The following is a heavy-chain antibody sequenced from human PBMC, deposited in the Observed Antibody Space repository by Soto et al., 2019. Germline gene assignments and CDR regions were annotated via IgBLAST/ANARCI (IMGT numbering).Heavy chain of an antibody. CDR1: GFTLSGFA. Sequence: QMQLVESGGGMVQPVRSLRLSCDASGFTLSGFAMHWVHQAPGQGLEWVAVISNDGTNQYYSESVKGRFTISRDNSKNTLYLQMNNLRAEDTAVYYCAKAYYYDSSGYYDNYYAMDVWGQGTTVTVSS. V-gene: IGHV3-30*18. CDR2: ISNDGTNQ. D-gene: IGHD3-22*01. CDR3: AKAYYYDSSGYYDNYYAMDV. J-gene: IGHJ6*02.